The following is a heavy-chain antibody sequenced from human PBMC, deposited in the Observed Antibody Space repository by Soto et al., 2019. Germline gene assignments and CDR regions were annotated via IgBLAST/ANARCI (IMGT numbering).Heavy chain of an antibody. CDR2: ISAYNGNT. J-gene: IGHJ3*02. D-gene: IGHD1-26*01. V-gene: IGHV1-18*01. CDR3: ARDLPLGELLRDAFDI. CDR1: GYTFTSYG. Sequence: ASVKVSCKASGYTFTSYGISWVRQAPGQGLEWMGWISAYNGNTNYAQKLQGRVTMTTDTSTSTAYMELRSLRSDDTAVYYCARDLPLGELLRDAFDIWGQGTMVTVSS.